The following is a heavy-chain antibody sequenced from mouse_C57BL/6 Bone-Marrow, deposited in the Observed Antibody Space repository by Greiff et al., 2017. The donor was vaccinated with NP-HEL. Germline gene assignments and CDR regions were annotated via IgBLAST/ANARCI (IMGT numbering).Heavy chain of an antibody. CDR3: ARCGLPWYFDV. D-gene: IGHD2-2*01. CDR1: GYSFTSYY. CDR2: IYPGSGNT. J-gene: IGHJ1*03. V-gene: IGHV1-66*01. Sequence: VQLQQSGPELVKPGASVKISCKASGYSFTSYYIHWVKQRPGQGLEWIGWIYPGSGNTKYNEKFKGKATLTADTSSSTAYMQLSSLTSEDSAVYYCARCGLPWYFDVWGTGTTVTVSS.